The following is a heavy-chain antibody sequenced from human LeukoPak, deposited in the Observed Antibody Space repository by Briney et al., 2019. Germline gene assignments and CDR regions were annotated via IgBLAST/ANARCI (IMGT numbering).Heavy chain of an antibody. CDR1: GFSFSGHW. Sequence: GGSLRLSCTASGFSFSGHWMHWARELPGEGRVWVSRISPTGSTTSYADSVKGRVTVSRDNAKNTLYLQVNNLRAEDTAVYYCARGPNSHWSGLDFWGQGTLLPVSS. CDR2: ISPTGSTT. J-gene: IGHJ4*02. V-gene: IGHV3-74*01. CDR3: ARGPNSHWSGLDF. D-gene: IGHD2-8*02.